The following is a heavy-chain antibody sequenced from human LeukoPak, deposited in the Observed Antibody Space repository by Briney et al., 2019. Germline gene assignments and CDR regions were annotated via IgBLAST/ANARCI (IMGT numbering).Heavy chain of an antibody. CDR2: IRSDGSNK. CDR3: AKVGKTENYYGSGRFSYYYCMDV. V-gene: IGHV3-30*02. D-gene: IGHD3-10*01. J-gene: IGHJ6*03. Sequence: GGSLRLSCAASGFTFSSYGMHWVRQAPGKGLEWVAFIRSDGSNKYYADSVKGRFTISRDNSKNTLYLQMNSLRAEDTAVYYCAKVGKTENYYGSGRFSYYYCMDVWGKGTTVTISS. CDR1: GFTFSSYG.